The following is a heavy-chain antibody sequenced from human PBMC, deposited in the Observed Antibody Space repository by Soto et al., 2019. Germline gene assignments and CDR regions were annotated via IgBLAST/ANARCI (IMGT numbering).Heavy chain of an antibody. CDR2: LSGSGGST. CDR1: GFTFSSYA. D-gene: IGHD2-15*01. Sequence: PGGSLRLSCAASGFTFSSYAMSWVRQAPGKGLEWVSALSGSGGSTYYADSVKGRFTISRDNSKNTLYLQMNSLRAEDTAVYYCATHLGSLASGGSCPADYFDYRGKQTMV. V-gene: IGHV3-23*01. J-gene: IGHJ4*02. CDR3: ATHLGSLASGGSCPADYFDY.